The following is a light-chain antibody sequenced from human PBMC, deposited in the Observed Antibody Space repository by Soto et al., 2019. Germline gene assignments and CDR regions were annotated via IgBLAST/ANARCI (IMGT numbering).Light chain of an antibody. CDR1: QSVSSSY. J-gene: IGKJ5*01. CDR3: QQYGSSIT. CDR2: GAS. Sequence: EIVSTQSPGTLSLSPGERATLSCRASQSVSSSYLAWYQQKPGQAPRLLIYGASSRATGIPDRFSGSGSGTDFTLTISRLEPEDFAVYYCQQYGSSITFGQGTRLEIK. V-gene: IGKV3-20*01.